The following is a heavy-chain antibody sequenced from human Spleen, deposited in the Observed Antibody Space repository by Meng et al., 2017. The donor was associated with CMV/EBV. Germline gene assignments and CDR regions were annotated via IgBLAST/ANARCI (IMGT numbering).Heavy chain of an antibody. V-gene: IGHV3-20*04. J-gene: IGHJ4*02. CDR3: AREAANFFGSSTSCPTDY. CDR1: GFTFSSYA. D-gene: IGHD2-2*01. CDR2: INWNGGTT. Sequence: GESLKISCAASGFTFSSYAMHWVRQAPGRGLEWVSGINWNGGTTGYAESVKGRFTISRDNAKNSLYLQMNSLRAEDTALYYCAREAANFFGSSTSCPTDYWGQGTLVTVSS.